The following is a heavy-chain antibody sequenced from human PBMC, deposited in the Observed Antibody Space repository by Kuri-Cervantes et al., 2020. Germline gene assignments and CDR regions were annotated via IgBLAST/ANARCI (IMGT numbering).Heavy chain of an antibody. J-gene: IGHJ6*02. V-gene: IGHV3-33*08. Sequence: GGSLRLSCAASGFTFSSYWMSWVRQAPGKGLEWVAVIWYDGSNKYYADSVKGRFTISRDNSKNTLYLQMNSLRAEDTAVYYCARGKYYDFWSGYDDYYYYGMDVWGQGTTVTVSS. CDR3: ARGKYYDFWSGYDDYYYYGMDV. D-gene: IGHD3-3*01. CDR1: GFTFSSYW. CDR2: IWYDGSNK.